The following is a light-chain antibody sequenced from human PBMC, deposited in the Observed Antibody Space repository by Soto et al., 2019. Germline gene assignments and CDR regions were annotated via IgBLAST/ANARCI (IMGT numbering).Light chain of an antibody. CDR2: DAS. CDR3: QQYNSWPRT. V-gene: IGKV3D-15*01. Sequence: ELVWTQSPGTLSLSPGEGATLSCSASQSVSSSYLAWYQQKPGQAPRLLIYDASNRATGIPARFSGSGSGTEFTLTIKSLQSEDFAVYDCQQYNSWPRTFGKGTKV. J-gene: IGKJ1*01. CDR1: QSVSSSY.